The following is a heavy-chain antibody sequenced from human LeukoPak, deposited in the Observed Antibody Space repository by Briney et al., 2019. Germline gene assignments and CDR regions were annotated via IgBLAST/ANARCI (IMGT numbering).Heavy chain of an antibody. V-gene: IGHV4-59*01. CDR3: ARRVRVRGVMGYYYYYYMDV. D-gene: IGHD3-10*01. Sequence: PSETLSLTCSVSDDSITMYYWTWIRQPPGKGLEWIGYIYYTGTTNYNPSLKSRVSISVDTSKNQFSLKLSSVTAADTAVYYCARRVRVRGVMGYYYYYYMDVWGKGTTVTVSS. CDR2: IYYTGTT. CDR1: DDSITMYY. J-gene: IGHJ6*03.